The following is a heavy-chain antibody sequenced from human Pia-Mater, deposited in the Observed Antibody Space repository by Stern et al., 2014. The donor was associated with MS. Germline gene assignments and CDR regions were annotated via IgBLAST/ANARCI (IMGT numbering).Heavy chain of an antibody. CDR3: ARDGGGVDI. V-gene: IGHV1-69*09. CDR2: IIPTIGIS. Sequence: VQLVQSGAEVKKPGSSVKVSCKASGGTFSSYAIRWVRQAPGQGLEWAGRIIPTIGISNHAQKVQGRVTITADKSTNTGYMELSSLRSEDTALYYCARDGGGVDIWGQGTMVSVSS. D-gene: IGHD2-8*01. CDR1: GGTFSSYA. J-gene: IGHJ3*02.